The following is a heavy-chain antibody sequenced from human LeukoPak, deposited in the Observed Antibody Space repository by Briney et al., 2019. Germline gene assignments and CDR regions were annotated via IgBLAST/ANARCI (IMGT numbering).Heavy chain of an antibody. CDR2: IYYSGST. D-gene: IGHD6-6*01. CDR1: GGSISSYY. V-gene: IGHV4-59*08. J-gene: IGHJ6*02. CDR3: ASQLPDSSSYYYYYGMDV. Sequence: PSETLSLTCTVSGGSISSYYWSWIRQPPGKGLEWIGYIYYSGSTNYNPSLKSRVTISVDTSKNQFSLKLSSVTAADTAVYYCASQLPDSSSYYYYYGMDVWGQGTTVTVSS.